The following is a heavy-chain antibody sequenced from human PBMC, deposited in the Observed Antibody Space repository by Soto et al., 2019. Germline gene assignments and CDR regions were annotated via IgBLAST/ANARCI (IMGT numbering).Heavy chain of an antibody. CDR3: AKDVYCSSTSCYYHY. D-gene: IGHD2-2*01. J-gene: IGHJ4*02. V-gene: IGHV3-23*01. Sequence: GGSLRLSCAASGFTFSSYAMIWVRQAPGKGLEWVSAISGSGGSTYYADSVKGRFTISRDNSKNTLYLQMNSLRAEDTAVYYCAKDVYCSSTSCYYHYWGQGTLVTVSS. CDR1: GFTFSSYA. CDR2: ISGSGGST.